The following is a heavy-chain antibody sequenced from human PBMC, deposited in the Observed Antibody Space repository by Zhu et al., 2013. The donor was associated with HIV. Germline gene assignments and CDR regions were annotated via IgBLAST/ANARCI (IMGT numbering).Heavy chain of an antibody. CDR3: ARERKKRSIGIIPSTKYYYYGMDV. V-gene: IGHV1-2*02. J-gene: IGHJ6*02. Sequence: QVQLVQSGDEVKKPGASVKVSCKASGYSFTSHYMHWVRQAPGQGLEWMGWINSNSGGTNYAQKFQGRVTMTRDTSISTAYLELSSLRSDDTAVYYCARERKKRSIGIIPSTKYYYYGMDVWGQGTTVT. CDR1: GYSFTSHY. CDR2: INSNSGGT. D-gene: IGHD3-10*01.